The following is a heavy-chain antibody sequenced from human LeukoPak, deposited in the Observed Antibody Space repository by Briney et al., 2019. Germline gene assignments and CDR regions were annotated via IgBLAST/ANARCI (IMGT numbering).Heavy chain of an antibody. CDR1: GGSISCGDYY. V-gene: IGHV4-30-4*01. J-gene: IGHJ4*02. D-gene: IGHD1-26*01. CDR2: IYYSGST. Sequence: SETLSLTCTVSGGSISCGDYYWSWIRQPPGKGLEWIGYIYYSGSTYYNPSLKSRVTISVDTSKNQFSLKLSSVTAADTAVYYCARDRDGSTFFDYWGQGTLVTVSS. CDR3: ARDRDGSTFFDY.